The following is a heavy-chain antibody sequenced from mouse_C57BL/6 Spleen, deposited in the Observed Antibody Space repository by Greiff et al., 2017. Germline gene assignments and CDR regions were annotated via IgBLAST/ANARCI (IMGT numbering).Heavy chain of an antibody. D-gene: IGHD1-1*01. CDR1: GFTFSDYY. V-gene: IGHV5-12*01. CDR2: ISNGGGST. CDR3: ARRGTTVVGGSYWYFDV. Sequence: DVQLVESGGGLVQPGGSLKLSCAASGFTFSDYYMYWVRQTPEKRLEWVAYISNGGGSTYYPDTVKGRFTISRDNAKNTLYLQMSRLKSEDTAMYYCARRGTTVVGGSYWYFDVWGTGTTVTVSS. J-gene: IGHJ1*03.